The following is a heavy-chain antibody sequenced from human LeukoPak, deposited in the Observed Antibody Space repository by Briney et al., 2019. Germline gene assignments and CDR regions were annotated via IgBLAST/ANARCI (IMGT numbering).Heavy chain of an antibody. CDR2: VKSDGSNP. V-gene: IGHV3-74*01. J-gene: IGHJ4*02. CDR3: ARDIVSGPGSLDY. CDR1: RFSFSNYW. Sequence: PGGSLRLSCAASRFSFSNYWMHWVRQAPGKGLVWASRVKSDGSNPSYADSVKGRFTISRDNAENMLYLQMNTLGAEDTAVYYCARDIVSGPGSLDYWGQGTLVTVSS. D-gene: IGHD3-10*01.